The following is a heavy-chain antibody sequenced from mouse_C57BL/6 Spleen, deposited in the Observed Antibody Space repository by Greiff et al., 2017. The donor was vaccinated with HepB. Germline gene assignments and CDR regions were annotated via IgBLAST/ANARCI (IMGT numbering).Heavy chain of an antibody. V-gene: IGHV5-4*01. CDR2: ISDGGSYT. CDR1: GFTFRSYA. CDR3: AREGGYGYFDV. Sequence: EVQLQESGGGLVKPGGSLKLSCAASGFTFRSYAMSWVRQTPEKRLEWVATISDGGSYTYYPDNVKGRFTISRDNAKNNLYLQMSHLKSEDTAMYYCAREGGYGYFDVWGTGTTVTVSS. J-gene: IGHJ1*03.